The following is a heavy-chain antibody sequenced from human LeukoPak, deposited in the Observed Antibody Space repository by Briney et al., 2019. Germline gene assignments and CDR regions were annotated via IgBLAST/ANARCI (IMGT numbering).Heavy chain of an antibody. CDR1: GFTFSSYA. D-gene: IGHD2-21*02. V-gene: IGHV3-30-3*01. Sequence: GGSLRLSCAASGFTFSSYAMHWVRQVPGKGLEWVAVISYDGSNKYYADSVKGRFTISRDNSKNTLYLQMNSLRAEDTAVYYCARVHIVVVTEPYGMDVWGQGTTVTVSS. CDR3: ARVHIVVVTEPYGMDV. CDR2: ISYDGSNK. J-gene: IGHJ6*02.